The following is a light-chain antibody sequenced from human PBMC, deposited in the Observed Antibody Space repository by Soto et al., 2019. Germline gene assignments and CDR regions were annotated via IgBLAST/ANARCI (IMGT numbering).Light chain of an antibody. CDR3: AAWDDSLNGWV. CDR2: SNN. V-gene: IGLV1-44*01. CDR1: SSSIGTNT. J-gene: IGLJ3*02. Sequence: QSVLTQPPSASATPVQRVTISCSGRSSSIGTNTVDWYQQFPGTAPKLLIYSNNQRPSGVPDRFSGSKSGTSASLAISGLQSEDEADYYCAAWDDSLNGWVFGGGTKLTVL.